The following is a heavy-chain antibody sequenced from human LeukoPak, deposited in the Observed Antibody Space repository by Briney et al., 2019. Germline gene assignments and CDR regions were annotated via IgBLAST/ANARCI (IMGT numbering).Heavy chain of an antibody. V-gene: IGHV3-21*01. CDR2: ISSSSSYI. Sequence: GGSLRLSCAASGFSFSSHSMNWVRQAPGKGLEWVSSISSSSSYIYYADSVKGRFTISRDKAKNSLYLQMNGLRAEDTAVYYCARDGLSGYSYGFCDYWGQGTLVTVSS. J-gene: IGHJ4*02. CDR1: GFSFSSHS. CDR3: ARDGLSGYSYGFCDY. D-gene: IGHD5-18*01.